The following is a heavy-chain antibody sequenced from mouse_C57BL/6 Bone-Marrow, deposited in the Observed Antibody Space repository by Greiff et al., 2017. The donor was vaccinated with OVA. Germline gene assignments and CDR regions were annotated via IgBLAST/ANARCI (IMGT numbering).Heavy chain of an antibody. CDR1: GYTFTGYW. CDR2: ILPGNGST. Sequence: QVQLQQPGAELMKPGASVKLSCKASGYTFTGYWIDWVKQRPGHGLEWIGEILPGNGSTNYNEKFKGKATLTADTSSNTAYMQLSSLTTEDSAVYDCARALKCFRCRACDYWGQGTTVTVAS. D-gene: IGHD3-3*01. J-gene: IGHJ2*01. CDR3: ARALKCFRCRACDY. V-gene: IGHV1-9*01.